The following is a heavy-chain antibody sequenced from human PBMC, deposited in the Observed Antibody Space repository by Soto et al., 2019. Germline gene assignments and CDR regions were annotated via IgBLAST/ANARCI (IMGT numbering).Heavy chain of an antibody. Sequence: GASVKVSCKASGYTFTSYGISWVRQAPGQGLEWMGWISACNGNTNYAQKLQGRVTMTTDTSTSTAYMELRSLRSDDTAVYYCAREVWNYGSYYYGMDVWGQGTTVTVSS. V-gene: IGHV1-18*01. J-gene: IGHJ6*02. CDR3: AREVWNYGSYYYGMDV. CDR2: ISACNGNT. D-gene: IGHD1-7*01. CDR1: GYTFTSYG.